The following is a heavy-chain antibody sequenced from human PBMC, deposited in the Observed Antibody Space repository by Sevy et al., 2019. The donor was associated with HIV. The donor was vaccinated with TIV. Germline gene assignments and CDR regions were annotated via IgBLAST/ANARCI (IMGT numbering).Heavy chain of an antibody. V-gene: IGHV3-23*01. CDR1: GFTFSSYA. D-gene: IGHD3-3*01. CDR3: AKDADYDFWSCYYFDY. Sequence: GGSLRLSCAASGFTFSSYAMSWVRQAPGKGLEWVSAISGSGGSTYYADSVKGRFTISRDNSKNTLYLQMNSLRAEDTAVYYCAKDADYDFWSCYYFDYWGQGTLVTVSS. J-gene: IGHJ4*02. CDR2: ISGSGGST.